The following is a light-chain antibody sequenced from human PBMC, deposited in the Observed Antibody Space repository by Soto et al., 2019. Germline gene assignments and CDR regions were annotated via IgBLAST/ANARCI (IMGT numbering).Light chain of an antibody. CDR2: EVT. CDR1: SSDIDAYDH. Sequence: QSVLTQPASVTGPPGQSITISCTGTSSDIDAYDHLSWYQQYPGRVPKLLIHEVTNRPSGVSDHFSGSKYGNTASLTISGLQTEDEADYYCSSHAGSSAFYVFGTGTKAIVL. J-gene: IGLJ1*01. V-gene: IGLV2-14*01. CDR3: SSHAGSSAFYV.